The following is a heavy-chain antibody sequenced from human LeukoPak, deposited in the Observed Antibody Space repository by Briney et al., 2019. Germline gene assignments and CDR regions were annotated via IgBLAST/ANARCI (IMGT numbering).Heavy chain of an antibody. CDR2: IIPFVGIA. CDR1: GATFTSYA. D-gene: IGHD3-22*01. V-gene: IGHV1-69*10. J-gene: IGHJ5*02. CDR3: ARVKFGGFDNYYDRIGYSGA. Sequence: SVKLSCTASGATFTSYAISWVRQAPGPGLGWMGVIIPFVGIAMYVEKSQARATITADESKSSAYMKLSSLRSEDTGVYYCARVKFGGFDNYYDRIGYSGAWGQGSLVTVSS.